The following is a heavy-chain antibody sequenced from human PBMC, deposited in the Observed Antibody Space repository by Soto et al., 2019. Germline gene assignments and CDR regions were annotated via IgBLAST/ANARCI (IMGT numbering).Heavy chain of an antibody. Sequence: GGSLRLSCAASGVTFSSYSMNWVRQAPGKGLEWVSSISSSSSYIYYADSVKGRFTITRDNAKNSLYLQMNSLRAEDTAVYYCARIAVAGHNWFDPWGQGTLVTVSS. D-gene: IGHD6-19*01. CDR1: GVTFSSYS. CDR2: ISSSSSYI. J-gene: IGHJ5*02. V-gene: IGHV3-21*01. CDR3: ARIAVAGHNWFDP.